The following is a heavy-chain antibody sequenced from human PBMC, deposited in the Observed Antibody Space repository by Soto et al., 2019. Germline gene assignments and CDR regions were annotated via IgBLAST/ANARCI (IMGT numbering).Heavy chain of an antibody. J-gene: IGHJ5*02. V-gene: IGHV3-7*01. D-gene: IGHD2-21*01. CDR1: GFTVSSYW. CDR2: IKQDGSEK. Sequence: EVQLVESGGGLVQPGGSLRLSCAASGFTVSSYWMSWVRQAPGKGLEWVANIKQDGSEKNYVDSVKGRFTISRDNAKHSLYLQMNGLRADDTAVYYCASARHIGPWGQGTLVTVSS. CDR3: ASARHIGP.